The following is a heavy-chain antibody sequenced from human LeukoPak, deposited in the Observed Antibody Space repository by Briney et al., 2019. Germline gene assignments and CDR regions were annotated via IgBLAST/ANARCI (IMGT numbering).Heavy chain of an antibody. Sequence: GASVKVSCKASGYTFTSYGISWVRQAPGQGLEWMGWISAYNGNTNYAQKLQGRVTMTTDTSTSTAYMELRSLRSDDTAVYYCARDVVRYYDSSGYDYWGQGTLVTVSS. D-gene: IGHD3-22*01. CDR1: GYTFTSYG. V-gene: IGHV1-18*01. CDR2: ISAYNGNT. J-gene: IGHJ4*02. CDR3: ARDVVRYYDSSGYDY.